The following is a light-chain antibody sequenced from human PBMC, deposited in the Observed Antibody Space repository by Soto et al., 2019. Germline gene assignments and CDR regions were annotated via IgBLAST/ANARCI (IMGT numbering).Light chain of an antibody. J-gene: IGKJ1*01. Sequence: EIVLTQSPGTLSLSPGERATLSCRASQSVSNNYLAWYQQKPGQAPRLLIYGASNRDTGIPDRFSGSGSGTYFTLTISRLVPEYFAVYYCQQYGSSGTFGQGTKVEIK. CDR1: QSVSNNY. CDR3: QQYGSSGT. V-gene: IGKV3-20*01. CDR2: GAS.